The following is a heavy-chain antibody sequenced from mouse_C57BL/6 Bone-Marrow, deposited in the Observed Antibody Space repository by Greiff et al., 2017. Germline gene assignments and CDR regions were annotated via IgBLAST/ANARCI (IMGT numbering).Heavy chain of an antibody. CDR3: ARPWGN. CDR2: IDPADGYT. J-gene: IGHJ3*01. V-gene: IGHV1-50*01. Sequence: VQLQQPGAELVKPGASVKLSCKASGYTFTSYGMPWVQQRPGQGLEWIGEIDPADGYTNYHQKFKGKATLSGDTSSSTAYMQLSSLPSEDSAVXYCARPWGNWGQGTLVTVSA. CDR1: GYTFTSYG.